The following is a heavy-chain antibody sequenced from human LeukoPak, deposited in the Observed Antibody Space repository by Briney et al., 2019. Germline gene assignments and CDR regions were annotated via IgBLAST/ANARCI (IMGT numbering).Heavy chain of an antibody. CDR1: GFTFSDSY. CDR2: ISGNSGDT. CDR3: AKEHDYYYYMDV. J-gene: IGHJ6*03. V-gene: IGHV3-11*05. Sequence: GGSLRLSCAASGFTFSDSYMTWVRQAPGKGLEWLSYISGNSGDTNYADSVKGRFTISRDNAKNSLYLQMNSLRAEDTAVYYCAKEHDYYYYMDVWGKGTTVTVSS.